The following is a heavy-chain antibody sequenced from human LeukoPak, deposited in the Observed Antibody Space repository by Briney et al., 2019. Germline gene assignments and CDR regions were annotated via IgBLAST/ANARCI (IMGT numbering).Heavy chain of an antibody. CDR1: GLTFTGVNY. J-gene: IGHJ5*02. V-gene: IGHV1-2*02. CDR2: INTNSGVT. D-gene: IGHD4-11*01. CDR3: TRDRFSKWFDP. Sequence: ASVKVSCEASGLTFTGVNYIHWVRQAPGQGPEWMGWINTNSGVTDYARKFQGRVTMTRDTSISTAYMELYRLTSDDTAMYYCTRDRFSKWFDPWGQGTLVTVSS.